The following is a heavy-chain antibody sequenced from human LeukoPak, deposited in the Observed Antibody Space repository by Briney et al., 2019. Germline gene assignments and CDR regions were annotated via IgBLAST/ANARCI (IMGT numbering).Heavy chain of an antibody. CDR1: GFTLRSYE. V-gene: IGHV3-48*03. D-gene: IGHD3-16*01. CDR2: ISSSGNTI. CDR3: ARGGAKNYFDY. Sequence: GGSMRLSWAASGFTLRSYEMNWVRQAQGKVLEWVSYISSSGNTIYYADSVKGRFTISRDNAKNSLYLKMNRLRAEDTAVYYCARGGAKNYFDYWGQGTLVTASS. J-gene: IGHJ4*02.